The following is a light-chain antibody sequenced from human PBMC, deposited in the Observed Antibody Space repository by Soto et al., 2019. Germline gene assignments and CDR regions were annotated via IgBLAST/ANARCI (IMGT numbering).Light chain of an antibody. V-gene: IGLV2-8*01. CDR1: SFDVGGYNY. CDR2: EVS. J-gene: IGLJ1*01. Sequence: QFALTQPPSASGSSGQSVTISCTGTSFDVGGYNYVSWYQQHPGKAPQVLMYEVSKRPSGVPDRFSGSKSGNTASLTVSGLQAEGEADYYCSAYAGSPYLYVFGSGTKVTVL. CDR3: SAYAGSPYLYV.